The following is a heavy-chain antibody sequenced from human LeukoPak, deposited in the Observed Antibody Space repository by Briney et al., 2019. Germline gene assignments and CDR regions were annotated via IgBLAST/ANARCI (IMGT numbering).Heavy chain of an antibody. Sequence: SETLSLTCTVSGGSISSSSYYWSWIRQPPGKGLEWIGYIHYSGSTNYNPSLKSRVTISVDTSKNQFSLGLRFVTAADTAVYYCARDYYSSYFGYYMDVWGKGTTVTVSS. J-gene: IGHJ6*03. CDR1: GGSISSSSYY. D-gene: IGHD4-11*01. V-gene: IGHV4-61*01. CDR2: IHYSGST. CDR3: ARDYYSSYFGYYMDV.